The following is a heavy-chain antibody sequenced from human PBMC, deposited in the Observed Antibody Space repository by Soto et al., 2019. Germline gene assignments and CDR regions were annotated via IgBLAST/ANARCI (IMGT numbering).Heavy chain of an antibody. Sequence: QVQLQQWGAGLLKPSETLSLTCAVYGGSVNSGNYYWSWIRQPPGKGLEWIGEMSHRGGTPFNTSLESRVTISVDTSKNLFSLKVSSVTAADTALYYCARVERGNATTVVDAFDIWGPGTLVTVSS. CDR2: MSHRGGT. CDR3: ARVERGNATTVVDAFDI. CDR1: GGSVNSGNYY. D-gene: IGHD1-1*01. V-gene: IGHV4-34*01. J-gene: IGHJ3*02.